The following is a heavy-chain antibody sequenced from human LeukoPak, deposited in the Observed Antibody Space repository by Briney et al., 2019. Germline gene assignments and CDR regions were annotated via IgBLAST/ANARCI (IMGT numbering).Heavy chain of an antibody. CDR2: ISAYNGNT. CDR1: GYTFTSYG. V-gene: IGHV1-18*01. D-gene: IGHD4-11*01. Sequence: ASVKVSCKASGYTFTSYGISWVRQAPGQGLEWMGWISAYNGNTNYAQKLQGRVTMTTDTSTSTAYMELRSLRSDDTAVYYCARAVTTPYYYYYYMDVWGKGTTVTVSS. CDR3: ARAVTTPYYYYYYMDV. J-gene: IGHJ6*03.